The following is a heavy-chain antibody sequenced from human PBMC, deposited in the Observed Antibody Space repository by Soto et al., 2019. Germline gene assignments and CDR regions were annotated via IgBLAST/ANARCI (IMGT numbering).Heavy chain of an antibody. J-gene: IGHJ5*02. V-gene: IGHV4-34*01. Sequence: SETLSLTCAVYGGSFSGYYWSWIRQPPGKGLEWIGEINHSGSTNYNPSLKSRVTISVDTSKNQFSLKLSSVTAADTAVYYCARGPKDYYYGSGSYYNTNWFDPWGQGTLVTVSS. CDR3: ARGPKDYYYGSGSYYNTNWFDP. CDR1: GGSFSGYY. CDR2: INHSGST. D-gene: IGHD3-10*01.